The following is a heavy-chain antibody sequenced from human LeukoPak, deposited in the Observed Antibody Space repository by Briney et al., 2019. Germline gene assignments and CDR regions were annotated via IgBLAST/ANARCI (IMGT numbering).Heavy chain of an antibody. V-gene: IGHV3-21*01. CDR3: ARVSSTTVGATTFDY. J-gene: IGHJ4*02. D-gene: IGHD1-26*01. CDR2: ISSSSSYI. CDR1: GFTFSNYW. Sequence: GGSLRLSCAASGFTFSNYWMHWVRQAPGKGLECVSSISSSSSYIYYADSLKGRFTISRDNAKNSLYLQMNSLRAEDTAVYYCARVSSTTVGATTFDYWGQGTLVTVSS.